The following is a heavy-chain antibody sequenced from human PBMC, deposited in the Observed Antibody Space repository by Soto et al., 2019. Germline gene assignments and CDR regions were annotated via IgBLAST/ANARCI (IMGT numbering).Heavy chain of an antibody. CDR2: IYTSGST. J-gene: IGHJ5*02. V-gene: IGHV4-4*07. Sequence: SETLSLTCTVSGGSISSYYWSWIRQPAGKGLEWIGRIYTSGSTNYNPSLKSRVTMSVDTSKNQFSLKLSSVTAADTAVYYCASQRSAYYDFWSGSWFDPWGQGTLVT. CDR3: ASQRSAYYDFWSGSWFDP. D-gene: IGHD3-3*01. CDR1: GGSISSYY.